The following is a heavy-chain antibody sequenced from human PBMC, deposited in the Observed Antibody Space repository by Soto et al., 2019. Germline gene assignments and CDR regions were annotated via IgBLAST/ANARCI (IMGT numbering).Heavy chain of an antibody. CDR3: ASGYARGYNWFDT. D-gene: IGHD3-10*02. CDR1: GGSVSSGSYY. CDR2: IYYSGST. V-gene: IGHV4-61*01. Sequence: SETLSLTCTVSGGSVSSGSYYWSWIRQPPGKGLEWIGYIYYSGSTNYNPSLKSRVTISVDTSKNQFSLKLSSVTAADTAVYYCASGYARGYNWFDTWGQGTLVTVSS. J-gene: IGHJ5*02.